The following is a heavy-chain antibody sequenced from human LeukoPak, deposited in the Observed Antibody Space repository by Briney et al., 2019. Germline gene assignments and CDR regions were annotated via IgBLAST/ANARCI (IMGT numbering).Heavy chain of an antibody. CDR2: ITPSSDHI. D-gene: IGHD1-14*01. CDR3: SAKPTGLDG. CDR1: GFFFSSST. J-gene: IGHJ4*02. V-gene: IGHV3-21*01. Sequence: NPGGSLRLSCAASGFFFSSSTMNWVRQAPGKGLEWVSSITPSSDHIYYADSVKGRLTVSRDNAKNSLYLQMNSLRAEDTAVYYCSAKPTGLDGWGQGTLVTVSS.